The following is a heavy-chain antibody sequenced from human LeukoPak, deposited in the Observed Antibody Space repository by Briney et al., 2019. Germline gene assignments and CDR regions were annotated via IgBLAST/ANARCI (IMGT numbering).Heavy chain of an antibody. Sequence: SQTLSLTCAVSGGSISSGGYSWSWIRQLPGKGLEWIGYIYHSGSTYYNPSLKSRVTISVDRSKNQFSLELSSVTAADTAVYYCARVTVTDAFDIWGQGTMVTVSS. CDR1: GGSISSGGYS. D-gene: IGHD5-18*01. V-gene: IGHV4-30-2*01. J-gene: IGHJ3*02. CDR3: ARVTVTDAFDI. CDR2: IYHSGST.